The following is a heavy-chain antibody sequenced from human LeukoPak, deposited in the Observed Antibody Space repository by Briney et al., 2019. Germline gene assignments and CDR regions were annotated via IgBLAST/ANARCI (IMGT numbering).Heavy chain of an antibody. CDR2: IIPNSGGT. V-gene: IGHV1-2*02. Sequence: ASVKVSCKASGYTFTGYYMHWVRQAPGQGREWMGWIIPNSGGTNYAQKFQGRVTMTRDTSISTAYMELSRLRSDDTAVYYCARTIAAAVNWFDPWGQGTLVTVSS. CDR3: ARTIAAAVNWFDP. CDR1: GYTFTGYY. D-gene: IGHD6-13*01. J-gene: IGHJ5*02.